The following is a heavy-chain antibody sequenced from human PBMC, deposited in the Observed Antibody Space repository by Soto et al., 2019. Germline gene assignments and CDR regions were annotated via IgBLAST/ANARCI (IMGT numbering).Heavy chain of an antibody. J-gene: IGHJ6*02. CDR2: IYTSGST. CDR1: GGSISSYY. Sequence: SETLSLTCTVSGGSISSYYWSWIRQPAGKGLEWIGRIYTSGSTNYNPSLKSRVTMSVDTSKNQFSLKLSSVTAADTAVYYCAREGVDFWSGYYYGMDVWGQGTTVTVSS. D-gene: IGHD3-3*01. V-gene: IGHV4-4*07. CDR3: AREGVDFWSGYYYGMDV.